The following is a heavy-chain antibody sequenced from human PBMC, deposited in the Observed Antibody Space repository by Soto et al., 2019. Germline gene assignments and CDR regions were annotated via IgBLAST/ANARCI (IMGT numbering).Heavy chain of an antibody. CDR2: INHSGST. D-gene: IGHD1-26*01. CDR3: ARDPVGATYFDD. J-gene: IGHJ4*02. CDR1: GGSFSGYY. V-gene: IGHV4-34*01. Sequence: PSETLSLTCAVYGGSFSGYYWSWIRQPPGKGLEWIGEINHSGSTNYNPSLKSRVTISVDTSKNQFSLKLSSVTAADTAVYDCARDPVGATYFDDWGQGALVTVSS.